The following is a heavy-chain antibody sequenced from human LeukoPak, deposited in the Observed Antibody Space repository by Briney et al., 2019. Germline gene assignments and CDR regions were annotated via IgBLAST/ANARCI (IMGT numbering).Heavy chain of an antibody. CDR2: ISYTGNA. D-gene: IGHD4-11*01. J-gene: IGHJ4*02. CDR1: GASIITTNYY. V-gene: IGHV4-39*01. Sequence: SETLSLTCTVSGASIITTNYYWRWIRQPPGKVLEWNGSISYTGNAHYNPSLRRRISKSMAASKNQFSLKVRSVTAADTAVYYCARNLGQTWGTVTTDLWYFDHWGQGTLVPVSS. CDR3: ARNLGQTWGTVTTDLWYFDH.